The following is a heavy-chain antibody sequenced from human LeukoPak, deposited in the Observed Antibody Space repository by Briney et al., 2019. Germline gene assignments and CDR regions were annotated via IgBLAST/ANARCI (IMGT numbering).Heavy chain of an antibody. V-gene: IGHV4-31*03. CDR3: SRQRGVRYYNWENCYSAGLDY. Sequence: SETLSLTCSVSGGSISSGDYYWSWIRQHPGKGLEWIGYTFYGGSTYYHPSLKSRFSISIVTSQNQVSLKMSSVTAGDTAVYYCSRQRGVRYYNWENCYSAGLDYWGEGRLVTVS. J-gene: IGHJ4*02. CDR1: GGSISSGDYY. D-gene: IGHD3-10*01. CDR2: TFYGGST.